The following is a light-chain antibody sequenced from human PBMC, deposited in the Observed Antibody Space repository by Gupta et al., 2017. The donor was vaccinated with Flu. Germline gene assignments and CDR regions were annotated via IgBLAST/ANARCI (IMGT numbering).Light chain of an antibody. V-gene: IGLV3-10*01. Sequence: GQTARITCSGDALQKKYAYWYQQKSGQAPVLIIYEDRKRPSGIPERFSGSSSGTMATLTISGAQVEDEADYYCYSTDTSGNHRVFGGGTKLTVL. CDR2: EDR. CDR3: YSTDTSGNHRV. J-gene: IGLJ3*02. CDR1: ALQKKY.